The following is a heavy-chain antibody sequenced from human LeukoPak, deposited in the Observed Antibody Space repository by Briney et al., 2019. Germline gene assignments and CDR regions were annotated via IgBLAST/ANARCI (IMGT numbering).Heavy chain of an antibody. J-gene: IGHJ5*02. Sequence: KPSETLSLTCTVSSGSISSASYYWGWLRQPPGKGLEWIGTIYYSGSAYYNPSLRSRVTISVDTSKNQFSLKLTSVTAADTAVYYCARHRGYCSGSNCYLSWFDPWGQGTLVTVSS. D-gene: IGHD2-15*01. CDR3: ARHRGYCSGSNCYLSWFDP. CDR1: SGSISSASYY. V-gene: IGHV4-39*01. CDR2: IYYSGSA.